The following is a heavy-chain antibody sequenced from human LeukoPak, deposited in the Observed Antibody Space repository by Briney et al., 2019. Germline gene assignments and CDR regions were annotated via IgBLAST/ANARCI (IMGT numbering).Heavy chain of an antibody. J-gene: IGHJ5*02. CDR1: GGSISSYY. D-gene: IGHD6-19*01. V-gene: IGHV4-59*01. Sequence: PSETLSLTCTVSGGSISSYYWSWIRQPPGKGLELIGYIYYSGSTNYNPSLKSRVTMSVDTSKNQFSLRLSSVTAADTAVYYCASQYGSGLYWFDHWGQGTLVTVSS. CDR3: ASQYGSGLYWFDH. CDR2: IYYSGST.